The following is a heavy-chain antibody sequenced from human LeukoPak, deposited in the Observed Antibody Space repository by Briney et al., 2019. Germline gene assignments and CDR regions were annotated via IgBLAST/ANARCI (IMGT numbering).Heavy chain of an antibody. J-gene: IGHJ4*02. CDR2: ITGSGDGT. V-gene: IGHV3-23*01. CDR1: GFTFSNYA. D-gene: IGHD3-10*01. Sequence: GGSLRLSCAASGFTFSNYAMTWVRQAPGKRLEWVSSITGSGDGTYYADSVRGRFTISRDNSENTLYLQLNSLRAEDTAVYFCVKGFVHPTYYFDYWGQGTLVTVSS. CDR3: VKGFVHPTYYFDY.